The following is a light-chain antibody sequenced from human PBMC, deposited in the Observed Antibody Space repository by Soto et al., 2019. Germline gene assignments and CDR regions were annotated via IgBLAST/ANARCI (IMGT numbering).Light chain of an antibody. J-gene: IGLJ2*01. Sequence: QSALTQPASVSGSPGQSITISCTGTCSDIGGAYNHVSWYQQHPGQAPKLMIYDVSNRPSGVSDRFSGSKSGNTASLTISGLQAEDEADYYCSSYRSRSTIFGGGTKVTVL. CDR1: CSDIGGAYNH. CDR2: DVS. V-gene: IGLV2-14*03. CDR3: SSYRSRSTI.